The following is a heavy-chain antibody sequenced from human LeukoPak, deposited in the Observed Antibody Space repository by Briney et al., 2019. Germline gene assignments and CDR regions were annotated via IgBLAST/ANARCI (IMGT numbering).Heavy chain of an antibody. J-gene: IGHJ3*02. CDR1: GVSVSDGRYY. CDR3: ATPYCSSISCLDVFNM. D-gene: IGHD2-2*01. CDR2: KYYSGSA. V-gene: IGHV4-31*03. Sequence: PSETLSLTCSVSGVSVSDGRYYCTWIGQHPGKCLACVGYKYYSGSAKYNPSLKSRLTISIATSKNQFSLHLSSVPAADTATYYCATPYCSSISCLDVFNMWGQGTRVTVSS.